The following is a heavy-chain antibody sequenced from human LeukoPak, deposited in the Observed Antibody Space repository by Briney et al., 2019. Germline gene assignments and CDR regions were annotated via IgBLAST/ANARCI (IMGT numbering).Heavy chain of an antibody. CDR1: GFTFSSYA. J-gene: IGHJ3*02. Sequence: PGGSLRLSCAASGFTFSSYAMSWVRQAPGKGLEWVSAISGSGGSTYYADSVKGRFTISRDNSKNTLYLQMNSLRAEDTAVYYCARLYIWTVRGMDAFDIWGQGTMVTVSS. CDR3: ARLYIWTVRGMDAFDI. CDR2: ISGSGGST. D-gene: IGHD3-16*01. V-gene: IGHV3-23*01.